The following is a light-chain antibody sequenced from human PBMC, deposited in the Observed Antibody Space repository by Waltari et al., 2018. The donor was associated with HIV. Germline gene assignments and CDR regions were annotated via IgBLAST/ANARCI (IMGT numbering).Light chain of an antibody. CDR3: QAWDSSTVV. J-gene: IGLJ2*01. Sequence: SDVLTQSPSVSVSPGQTASITCSGDKLGDKYACWYQQKPGQSPVLVIYQDSKRPSGIPERFSGSNSGNTATLTISGTQAMDEADYYCQAWDSSTVVFGGGTKLTVL. V-gene: IGLV3-1*01. CDR2: QDS. CDR1: KLGDKY.